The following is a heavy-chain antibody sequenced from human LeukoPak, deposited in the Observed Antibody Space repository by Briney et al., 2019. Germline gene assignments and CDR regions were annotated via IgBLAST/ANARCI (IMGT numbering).Heavy chain of an antibody. D-gene: IGHD2-15*01. Sequence: SVKVSCKASGGTFSSYASSWVRQAPGQGLEWMGGIIPIFGTANYAQKLQGRVTITADESTSTAYMELSSLRSEDTAVYYCARGAHCSGGSCYHDYYYYYMDVWGRGTTVTVSS. CDR2: IIPIFGTA. CDR3: ARGAHCSGGSCYHDYYYYYMDV. V-gene: IGHV1-69*13. J-gene: IGHJ6*03. CDR1: GGTFSSYA.